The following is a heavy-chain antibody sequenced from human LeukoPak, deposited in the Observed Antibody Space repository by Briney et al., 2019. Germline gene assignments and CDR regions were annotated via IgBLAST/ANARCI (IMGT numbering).Heavy chain of an antibody. V-gene: IGHV3-48*03. CDR2: ISRSGGNI. D-gene: IGHD5-12*01. J-gene: IGHJ4*02. CDR3: ARGTTINNFDY. Sequence: PGGSLRPSCVGSGFPFSNFEMNWVRQAPGKGLEWVSYISRSGGNIYYSDSVKGRFTISRDNAKNSLHLQMNSLREEDTAVYYCARGTTINNFDYWGQGTLVTVSS. CDR1: GFPFSNFE.